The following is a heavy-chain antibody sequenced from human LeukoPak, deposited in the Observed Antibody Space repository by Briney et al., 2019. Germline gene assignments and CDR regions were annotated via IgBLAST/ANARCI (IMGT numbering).Heavy chain of an antibody. CDR2: IYSGGST. J-gene: IGHJ4*02. D-gene: IGHD3-22*01. V-gene: IGHV3-66*04. CDR1: GFTVSSNY. CDR3: ARPPNYHDSSGYRRDY. Sequence: PGGSLRLSCAASGFTVSSNYMSWVRQAPGKGLEWVSVIYSGGSTYYADSVKGRFTISRDNSKNTLYLQMNSLRAEDTAVYYCARPPNYHDSSGYRRDYWGQGTLVTVSS.